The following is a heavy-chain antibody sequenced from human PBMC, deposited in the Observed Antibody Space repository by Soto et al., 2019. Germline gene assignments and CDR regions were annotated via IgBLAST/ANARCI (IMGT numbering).Heavy chain of an antibody. V-gene: IGHV3-73*01. CDR2: IGSRGETYAT. J-gene: IGHJ4*02. CDR1: GFTFGASA. CDR3: AKGPLGDSLTGYYVPYAPFDY. Sequence: GSLRLSCAASGFTFGASALQWVRQASGKGLEWLGRIGSRGETYATTYAASVKGRFTVSRDDSKKTAYLQMNSLESEDTGIYYCAKGPLGDSLTGYYVPYAPFDYWGQGTLVTVSS. D-gene: IGHD3-9*01.